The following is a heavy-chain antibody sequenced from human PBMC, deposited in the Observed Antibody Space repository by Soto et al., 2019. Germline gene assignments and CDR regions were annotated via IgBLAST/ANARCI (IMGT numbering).Heavy chain of an antibody. Sequence: QVQLVESGGGVVQPGRSLRLSCAASGFTFSTSAMHWVRQAPGKGPEWVAVISSDGSKAYYAESVRGRFTSSRDNSKDTLYLQMISLRAEDTAVYHCARPYCSSSACYLYRYALGVWGQGTTVTVS. CDR3: ARPYCSSSACYLYRYALGV. D-gene: IGHD2-2*01. CDR1: GFTFSTSA. J-gene: IGHJ6*02. V-gene: IGHV3-30-3*01. CDR2: ISSDGSKA.